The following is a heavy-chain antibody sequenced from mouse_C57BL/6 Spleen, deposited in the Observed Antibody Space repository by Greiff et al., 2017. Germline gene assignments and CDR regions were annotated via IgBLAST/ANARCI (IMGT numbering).Heavy chain of an antibody. CDR2: IDPENGDT. CDR3: TTSSNYDGGYYFDY. V-gene: IGHV14-4*01. J-gene: IGHJ2*01. D-gene: IGHD2-5*01. Sequence: VQLQQSGAELVRPGASVKLSCTASGFNITDDYMHWVKQRPEQGLEWIGWIDPENGDTEYAPKFQGKATITADTSSNTAYLQLSSLTSEDTAVDYCTTSSNYDGGYYFDYWGQGTTLTVSS. CDR1: GFNITDDY.